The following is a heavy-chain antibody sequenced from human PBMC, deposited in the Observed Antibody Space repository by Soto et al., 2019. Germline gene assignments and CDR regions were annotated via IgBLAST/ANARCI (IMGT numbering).Heavy chain of an antibody. D-gene: IGHD2-2*01. CDR1: GFTFSSYA. J-gene: IGHJ4*02. CDR2: ISYDGSNK. Sequence: QVQLVESGGGVVQPGRSLRLSCAASGFTFSSYAMHWVRQAPGKGLEWVAVISYDGSNKYYADSVKGRFTISRDNSKNTLYLQMNSLRAEDTAVYYCARGHVVVPAAKLDYWGQGTLVTVSS. V-gene: IGHV3-30-3*01. CDR3: ARGHVVVPAAKLDY.